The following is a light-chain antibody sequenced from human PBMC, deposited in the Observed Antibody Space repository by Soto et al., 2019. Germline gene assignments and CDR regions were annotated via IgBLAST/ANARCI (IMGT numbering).Light chain of an antibody. CDR3: QSYDSSLSVWV. CDR2: GNS. Sequence: QSVLTQPPSVSGAPGLRVTISCTGSSSNIGARYDVHWYQQLPGTAPKLLIYGNSNRPSGVPDRFSGSKSATSASLAITGLQAEDEADYYCQSYDSSLSVWVFGGGTQLTVL. V-gene: IGLV1-40*01. CDR1: SSNIGARYD. J-gene: IGLJ3*02.